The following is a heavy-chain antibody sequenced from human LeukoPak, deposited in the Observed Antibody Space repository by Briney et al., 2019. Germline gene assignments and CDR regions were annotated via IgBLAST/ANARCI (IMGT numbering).Heavy chain of an antibody. CDR1: GGSISSYY. D-gene: IGHD6-6*01. CDR2: IYYSGST. J-gene: IGHJ4*02. CDR3: ARRIAARQRLDY. V-gene: IGHV4-59*08. Sequence: SETLSLTCTVSGGSISSYYWSWIRQPPGKGLEWIGYIYYSGSTNYNPSLKSRVTISVDTSKNQFSLKLSSVTAADTAVYYCARRIAARQRLDYWGQGTLVTVSS.